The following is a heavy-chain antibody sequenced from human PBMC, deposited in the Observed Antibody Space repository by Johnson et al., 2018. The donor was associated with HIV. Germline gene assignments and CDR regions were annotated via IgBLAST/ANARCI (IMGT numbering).Heavy chain of an antibody. V-gene: IGHV3-23*04. CDR1: GFTFSDCA. J-gene: IGHJ3*02. CDR2: ITVSGDNT. CDR3: AKGVRGSSCYDAFDI. D-gene: IGHD6-6*01. Sequence: VQLVESGGGLVQPRESLRLSCAASGFTFSDCAMSWVRQGPGKGLEWVSAITVSGDNTYYADSVKGRFTISRDNSKNTLYLQMSSLRADDTAVYYCAKGVRGSSCYDAFDIWGQGTMVTVS.